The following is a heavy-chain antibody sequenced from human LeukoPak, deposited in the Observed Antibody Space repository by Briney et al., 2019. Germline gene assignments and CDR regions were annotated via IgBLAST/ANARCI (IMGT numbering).Heavy chain of an antibody. CDR2: IYYSGST. V-gene: IGHV4-59*01. CDR1: GGSISSYY. CDR3: ARAPIVVVPAAHRVYYYYMDV. D-gene: IGHD2-2*01. Sequence: SETLSLTCTVSGGSISSYYWSWIRQPPGKGLEWIGYIYYSGSTNYNPSLKTRVTISVDTSKHQFSLKLSSVTAADTAVYYCARAPIVVVPAAHRVYYYYMDVWGKGTTVTVSS. J-gene: IGHJ6*03.